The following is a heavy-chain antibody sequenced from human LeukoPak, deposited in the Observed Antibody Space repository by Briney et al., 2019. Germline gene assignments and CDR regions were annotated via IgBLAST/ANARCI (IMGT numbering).Heavy chain of an antibody. D-gene: IGHD5-18*01. J-gene: IGHJ4*02. CDR2: IYHSGST. CDR1: GYSISSGYY. CDR3: RVDTPFFDY. V-gene: IGHV4-38-2*02. Sequence: SETLSLTCTVSGYSISSGYYWGWIRQPPGKGLEWIGSIYHSGSTYYNPSLKSRATISVDTSKNQFSLKLSSVTAADTAVYYCRVDTPFFDYWGQGTLVTVSS.